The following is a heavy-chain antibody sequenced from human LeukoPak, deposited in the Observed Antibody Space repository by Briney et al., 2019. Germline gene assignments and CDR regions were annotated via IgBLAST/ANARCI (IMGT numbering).Heavy chain of an antibody. CDR3: TRAGYCSDASCYVPDY. D-gene: IGHD2-2*01. V-gene: IGHV3-48*03. Sequence: PGGSLRLSCAASGFTFSSYEMNWVRQAPGKGLEWVSYIDSRGAIIYYADSVKGRFTISRDKAKNSLYLQMNSLTDKDTAVYYCTRAGYCSDASCYVPDYWGQGTLVTVSS. CDR1: GFTFSSYE. J-gene: IGHJ4*02. CDR2: IDSRGAII.